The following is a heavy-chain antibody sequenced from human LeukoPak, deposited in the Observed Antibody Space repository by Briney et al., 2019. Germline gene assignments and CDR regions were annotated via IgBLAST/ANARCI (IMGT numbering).Heavy chain of an antibody. CDR3: ARDSRSSGYYYFDWFDP. CDR1: GGSINSGSYY. J-gene: IGHJ5*02. CDR2: IHSSGTT. Sequence: SQTLSLTCTVSGGSINSGSYYWSWIRQPAGKGLEWIGRIHSSGTTNYKSSLKSRVTISVDTSKNQFSLKLSSVTAADTAVYYCARDSRSSGYYYFDWFDPWGQGTLVTVSS. D-gene: IGHD3-22*01. V-gene: IGHV4-61*02.